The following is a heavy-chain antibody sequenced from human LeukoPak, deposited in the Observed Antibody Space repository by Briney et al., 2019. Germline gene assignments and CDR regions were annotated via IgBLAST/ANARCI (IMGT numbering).Heavy chain of an antibody. J-gene: IGHJ5*02. CDR1: GYTFTGYY. V-gene: IGHV1-2*06. Sequence: ASVKVSCKASGYTFTGYYMHWVRQAPGQGLEWMGRINPNSGGTNYAQKFQGRVTLTRDTSISTAYMGLSRLRSDDTAVYYCATLENIVVVPAGWFDPWGQGTLVTVSS. CDR2: INPNSGGT. D-gene: IGHD2-2*01. CDR3: ATLENIVVVPAGWFDP.